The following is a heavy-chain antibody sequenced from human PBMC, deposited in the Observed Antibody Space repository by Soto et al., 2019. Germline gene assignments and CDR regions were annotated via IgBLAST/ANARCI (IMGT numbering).Heavy chain of an antibody. CDR1: GFTFISYG. CDR2: ISYDGSNK. D-gene: IGHD3-9*01. Sequence: QVQLVESGGGVVQPGRSLRLSCAASGFTFISYGMHWVRQAPGKGLEWVAFISYDGSNKYYAGSVKGRFTISRDNSKNTLYLQMNSLRAEDTAVYYCAKVGRYYDILTGYRDYSGMDVWGQGTTVTVSS. V-gene: IGHV3-30*18. J-gene: IGHJ6*02. CDR3: AKVGRYYDILTGYRDYSGMDV.